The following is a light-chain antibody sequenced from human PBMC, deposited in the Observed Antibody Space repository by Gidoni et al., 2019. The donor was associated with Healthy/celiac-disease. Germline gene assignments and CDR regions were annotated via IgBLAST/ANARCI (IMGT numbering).Light chain of an antibody. CDR2: DAS. Sequence: EIVLTQSPATLSLSPGERATLSCRASQSVSSYLAWYQQKPGQDHRLLIYDASNRATGIPARFSGSGSGTDFTLTISSLEPEDFAVYYCQQRSNWPPLTFGGXNKVEIK. J-gene: IGKJ4*01. CDR1: QSVSSY. CDR3: QQRSNWPPLT. V-gene: IGKV3-11*01.